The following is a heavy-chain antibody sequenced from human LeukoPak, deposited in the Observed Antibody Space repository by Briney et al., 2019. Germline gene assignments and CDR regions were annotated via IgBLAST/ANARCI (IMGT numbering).Heavy chain of an antibody. D-gene: IGHD3-16*02. Sequence: ASVRVSCKASGYTFTSYGISWVRQAPGQGLEWMGWISAYNGNTNYAQKLQGRDTMTTDTSTSTAYMELRSLRSDDTAVYYCARETYDYVWGSYRYTLSFDYWGQGTLVTASS. V-gene: IGHV1-18*01. CDR2: ISAYNGNT. CDR3: ARETYDYVWGSYRYTLSFDY. CDR1: GYTFTSYG. J-gene: IGHJ4*02.